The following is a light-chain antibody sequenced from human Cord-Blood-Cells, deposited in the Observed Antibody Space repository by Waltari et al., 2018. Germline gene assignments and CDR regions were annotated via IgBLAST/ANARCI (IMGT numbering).Light chain of an antibody. V-gene: IGLV6-57*01. CDR2: EDK. J-gene: IGLJ3*02. Sequence: NFMLTQPHSVSDSPGQTVTISCTRSSGSIASNYVQCYQQRPGSSPTTVIYEDKQRPSGVPYRFSGSIDSSSNSASLTISGLKTEDEADYYCQSYDSSNQVFGGGTKLTVL. CDR1: SGSIASNY. CDR3: QSYDSSNQV.